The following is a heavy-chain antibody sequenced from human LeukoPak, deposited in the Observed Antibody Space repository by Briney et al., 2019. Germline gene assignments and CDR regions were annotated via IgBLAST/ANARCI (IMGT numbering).Heavy chain of an antibody. D-gene: IGHD3-22*01. CDR2: FKSKNDRGTT. V-gene: IGHV3-15*01. Sequence: GGSLRLSCAASGFTFSNARMSWVRQAPGEGLEWVGRFKSKNDRGTTHYAAPVKGRFTTARDDSKNTLYLQMNSLKTDDTAVYYCTTEDYYDSSCYDLGYFDYWGQGTLVTVSS. CDR1: GFTFSNAR. J-gene: IGHJ4*02. CDR3: TTEDYYDSSCYDLGYFDY.